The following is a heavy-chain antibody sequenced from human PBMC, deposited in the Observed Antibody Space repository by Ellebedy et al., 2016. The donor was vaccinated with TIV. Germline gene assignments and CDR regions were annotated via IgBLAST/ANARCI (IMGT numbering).Heavy chain of an antibody. CDR3: ARDGYSYRFDY. V-gene: IGHV4-38-2*02. D-gene: IGHD5-24*01. CDR1: GSSISSGYY. J-gene: IGHJ4*02. Sequence: MPSETLSLTCSVSGSSISSGYYWGWIRQPPGRGLEWIGSMFHSGSTYYSPSLKSRVTISVDTSKNQLSLKLSSVTAADTAVYYCARDGYSYRFDYWGQGTLVTVSS. CDR2: MFHSGST.